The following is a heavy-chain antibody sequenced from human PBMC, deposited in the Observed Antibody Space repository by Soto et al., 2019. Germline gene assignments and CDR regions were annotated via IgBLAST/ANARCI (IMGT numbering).Heavy chain of an antibody. V-gene: IGHV3-48*01. D-gene: IGHD6-19*01. Sequence: EVQLVESGGGLVQPGGSMRLSCVASGFSFSIYSMNWVRQAPGKGLEWVSYINSSSNTIYYADSVKGRFTVSRDNAKNSLFLQMNSLRTEDTAVYYCARCGSSGYFTNGLLDCWGQGTLVTVSS. CDR2: INSSSNTI. CDR3: ARCGSSGYFTNGLLDC. J-gene: IGHJ4*02. CDR1: GFSFSIYS.